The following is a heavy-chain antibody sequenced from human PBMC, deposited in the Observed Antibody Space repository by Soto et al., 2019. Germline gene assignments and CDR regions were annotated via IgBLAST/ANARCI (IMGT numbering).Heavy chain of an antibody. CDR3: ETLTYRSGPRWFDT. CDR2: ISGSGGST. D-gene: IGHD6-19*01. V-gene: IGHV3-23*01. J-gene: IGHJ5*02. Sequence: GGSLRLSCAASGFTFSSYAMSWVRQAPGKGLEWVSAISGSGGSTYYADSVKGRFTISRDNSKNTLYLQMNSLRAEDTAVYYCETLTYRSGPRWFDTWGQGTLVTVSS. CDR1: GFTFSSYA.